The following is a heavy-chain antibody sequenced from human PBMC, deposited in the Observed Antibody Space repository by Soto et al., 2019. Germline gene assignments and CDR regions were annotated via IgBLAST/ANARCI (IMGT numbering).Heavy chain of an antibody. Sequence: EVQLVESGGGVVQPGRSLRLSCSASGFTFDDYAMNWVRQAPGKGLEWVSSISWNSGNIVYADSVRGRFTISRDNAKTSRHLQMNSLRAEDRALYYCTKGASTSCFSAFDLWGQGTMVTVSS. CDR3: TKGASTSCFSAFDL. V-gene: IGHV3-9*01. CDR2: ISWNSGNI. D-gene: IGHD2-2*01. CDR1: GFTFDDYA. J-gene: IGHJ3*01.